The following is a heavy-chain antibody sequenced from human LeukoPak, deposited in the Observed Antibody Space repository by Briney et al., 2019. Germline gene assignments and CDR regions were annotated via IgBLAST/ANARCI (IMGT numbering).Heavy chain of an antibody. D-gene: IGHD6-6*01. Sequence: GRSLRLSCAASGFTFSSYAMHWVRQAPGKGLEWVAVISYDGSNKYYADSVKGRFTISRDNSKNTLYLQMNSLRVEDTAVYYCAKDYGSSPFDYWGQGTLVTVSS. CDR3: AKDYGSSPFDY. V-gene: IGHV3-30-3*01. CDR1: GFTFSSYA. CDR2: ISYDGSNK. J-gene: IGHJ4*02.